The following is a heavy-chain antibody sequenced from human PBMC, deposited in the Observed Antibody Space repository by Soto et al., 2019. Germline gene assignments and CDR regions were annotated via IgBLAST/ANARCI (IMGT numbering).Heavy chain of an antibody. CDR1: GFTFSSYA. CDR2: IANDGRA. V-gene: IGHV3-23*01. CDR3: AKEIAAIAKPCFDL. D-gene: IGHD2-15*01. Sequence: DVQLLESGGGLVQPGGSLRLSCAASGFTFSSYAMSWVRQAPGKGLEWVSGIANDGRAYYADSVKGRFTFTRDNSKATLYLQMNSLRAEDTAIYYCAKEIAAIAKPCFDLWGQGTLVTVSS. J-gene: IGHJ4*02.